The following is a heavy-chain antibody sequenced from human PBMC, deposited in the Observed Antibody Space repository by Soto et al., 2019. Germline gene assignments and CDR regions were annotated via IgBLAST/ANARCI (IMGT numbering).Heavy chain of an antibody. CDR1: GGTFSSYA. CDR3: ARGDVIAVAGKGVGYYYGMDV. J-gene: IGHJ6*02. D-gene: IGHD6-19*01. CDR2: IIPIFGTA. Sequence: SVKVSCKASGGTFSSYAISWVRQAPGQGLEWMGGIIPIFGTANYAQKFQGRVTITADESTSTAYMELSSLRSEDTAVYYCARGDVIAVAGKGVGYYYGMDVWGQGTTVTVSS. V-gene: IGHV1-69*13.